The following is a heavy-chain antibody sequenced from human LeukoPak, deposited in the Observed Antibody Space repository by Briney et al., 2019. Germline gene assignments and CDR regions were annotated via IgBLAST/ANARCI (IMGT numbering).Heavy chain of an antibody. CDR1: GFTFSTFA. CDR2: IFPSGGEI. V-gene: IGHV3-23*01. Sequence: GSLRLSCAASGFTFSTFAMIWVRQPPGKGLEWVSSIFPSGGEIHYADSVRGRFTISRDNSKSTLSLQMNSLRAEDTAIYYCATYRQVLLPFESWGQGTLVTVS. J-gene: IGHJ4*02. CDR3: ATYRQVLLPFES. D-gene: IGHD2-8*02.